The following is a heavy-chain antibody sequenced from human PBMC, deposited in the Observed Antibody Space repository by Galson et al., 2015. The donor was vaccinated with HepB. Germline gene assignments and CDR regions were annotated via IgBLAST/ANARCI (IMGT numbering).Heavy chain of an antibody. J-gene: IGHJ2*01. V-gene: IGHV3-48*02. CDR3: ARPKTRVVVIPDYFDL. D-gene: IGHD3-22*01. CDR2: ISSSSSTI. CDR1: GFTFSSYS. Sequence: SLRLSCAASGFTFSSYSMNWVRQAPGKGLEWVSYISSSSSTIYYADSVKGRFTISRDNAKNSLYLQMNSLRDEDTAVYYCARPKTRVVVIPDYFDLWGRGTLVTVSS.